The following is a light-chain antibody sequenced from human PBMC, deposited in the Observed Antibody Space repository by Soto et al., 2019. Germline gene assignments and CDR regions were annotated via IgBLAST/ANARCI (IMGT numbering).Light chain of an antibody. J-gene: IGKJ4*01. CDR2: DAS. CDR3: QQFRSYPLT. CDR1: QTVRNNY. V-gene: IGKV3-20*01. Sequence: LRQLPGMTPLYPRARATLSSRASQTVRNNYLAWYQQKPGQAPRLLIYDASSRATGIPDRFSGGGSGTDFTLTISRLEPEDFAVYYCQQFRSYPLTFGGGTKV.